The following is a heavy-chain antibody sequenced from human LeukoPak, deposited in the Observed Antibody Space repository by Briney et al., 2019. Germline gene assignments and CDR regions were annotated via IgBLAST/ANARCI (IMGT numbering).Heavy chain of an antibody. D-gene: IGHD2-21*02. Sequence: GWSLTLSCIASGFTFGEYGMSWFRQAPGAGLEWVGFIRSKAYGGTNEYAASVKGRFTIAREDVQGIAHLQRNSLKTEDTAVYYCARAPSYCGGDCYPHYYYFYMDGWGKGTTVTVSS. CDR1: GFTFGEYG. J-gene: IGHJ6*03. CDR3: ARAPSYCGGDCYPHYYYFYMDG. CDR2: IRSKAYGGTN. V-gene: IGHV3-49*03.